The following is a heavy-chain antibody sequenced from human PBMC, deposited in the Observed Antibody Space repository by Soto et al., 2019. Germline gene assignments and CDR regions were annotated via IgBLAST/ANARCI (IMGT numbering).Heavy chain of an antibody. CDR2: IIPIFGTA. V-gene: IGHV1-69*13. CDR3: ARGRWDPNQRGVYYYYGMDV. CDR1: GGTFSSYA. Sequence: ASVKVSCKASGGTFSSYAISWVRQAPGQGLEWMGGIIPIFGTANYAQKFQGRVTITADESTSTAYMELSSLRSEDTAVYYCARGRWDPNQRGVYYYYGMDVWGQGTTVTVSS. D-gene: IGHD1-26*01. J-gene: IGHJ6*02.